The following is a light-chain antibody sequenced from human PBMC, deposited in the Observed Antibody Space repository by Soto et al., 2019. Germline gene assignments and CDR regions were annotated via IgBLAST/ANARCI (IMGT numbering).Light chain of an antibody. V-gene: IGLV2-14*01. J-gene: IGLJ1*01. Sequence: QSVLTQPASVSGSPGQSITISCTGASSDVGTYNYVSWYQHHPGKAPKLMLYEVSNRPSGVSNRFSGSKSGNTASLTISGLQAEDEADYYCSSYTRSTPYVFGTGTQLTVL. CDR3: SSYTRSTPYV. CDR2: EVS. CDR1: SSDVGTYNY.